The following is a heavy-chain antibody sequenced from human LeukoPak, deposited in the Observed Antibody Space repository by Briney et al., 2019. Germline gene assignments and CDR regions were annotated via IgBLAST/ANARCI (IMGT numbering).Heavy chain of an antibody. Sequence: GASVKVSCKASGYTFTSYGISWVRQAPGQGLEWMGWISAYNGNTNYAQKLQGRVTMTTDTSTSTAYMELRSLRSDGTAVYYCARDLRYCSGGSCYSENYDAFDIWGQGTMVTVSS. CDR2: ISAYNGNT. CDR3: ARDLRYCSGGSCYSENYDAFDI. V-gene: IGHV1-18*01. D-gene: IGHD2-15*01. J-gene: IGHJ3*02. CDR1: GYTFTSYG.